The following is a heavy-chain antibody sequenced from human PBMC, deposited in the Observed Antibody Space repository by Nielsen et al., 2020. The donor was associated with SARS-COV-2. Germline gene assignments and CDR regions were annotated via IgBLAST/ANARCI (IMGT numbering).Heavy chain of an antibody. Sequence: GGSLRLSCAASGFSFSTYSMNWVRQAPGKGLEWVSCISSSSAYIYYADSVKGRFTISRDNAKKSLFLEMKSLRAEDTAVYYCARIGWTYYFASWGRGTLVTVSS. CDR2: ISSSSAYI. CDR3: ARIGWTYYFAS. D-gene: IGHD2-15*01. CDR1: GFSFSTYS. V-gene: IGHV3-21*04. J-gene: IGHJ4*02.